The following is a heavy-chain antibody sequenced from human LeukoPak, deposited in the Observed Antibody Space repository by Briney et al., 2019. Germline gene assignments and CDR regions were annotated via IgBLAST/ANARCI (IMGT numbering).Heavy chain of an antibody. J-gene: IGHJ4*02. Sequence: GGSLRLSCVASGFAFSQFPVHWVRQAPGKRLEWVAFISHDGGNKKYGDSVKGRFTISRDNSKNTVYLQMNSLTAEDTAVYYCAKYYYDSSGYYITPPARAPDYWGQGTLVTVSS. V-gene: IGHV3-30*18. CDR2: ISHDGGNK. CDR3: AKYYYDSSGYYITPPARAPDY. CDR1: GFAFSQFP. D-gene: IGHD3-22*01.